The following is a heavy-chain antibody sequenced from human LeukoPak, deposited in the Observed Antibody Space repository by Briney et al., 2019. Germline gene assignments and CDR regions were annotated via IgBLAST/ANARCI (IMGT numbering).Heavy chain of an antibody. CDR2: VFTSGIT. CDR3: ARGGRGSYYGFDY. V-gene: IGHV4-4*07. D-gene: IGHD1-26*01. J-gene: IGHJ4*02. CDR1: GGSINNYY. Sequence: SETLSLTCTVSGGSINNYYWSWIRQPAGKELEWIGRVFTSGITNYNPSLKSRVTMSIDTSKNQFSLKLTSVTAADTAVYYCARGGRGSYYGFDYWGQGTLVTVSS.